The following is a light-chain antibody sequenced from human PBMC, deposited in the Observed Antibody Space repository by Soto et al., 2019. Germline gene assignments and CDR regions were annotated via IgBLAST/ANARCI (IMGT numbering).Light chain of an antibody. Sequence: DIQLTQSPSFLSASVGDRVTITCRASQGITTYLAWYQQKPGKAPKILISAASTLQSGVPSRFSGSGSGTEFTLTINSLQPEDFATYYCQQHIIYPWTFGQGTKVEIE. V-gene: IGKV1-9*01. CDR3: QQHIIYPWT. J-gene: IGKJ1*01. CDR1: QGITTY. CDR2: AAS.